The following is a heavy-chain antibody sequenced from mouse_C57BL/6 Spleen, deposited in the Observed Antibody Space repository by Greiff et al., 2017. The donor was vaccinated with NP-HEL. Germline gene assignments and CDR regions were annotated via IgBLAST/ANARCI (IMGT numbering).Heavy chain of an antibody. CDR1: GFTFSDYY. J-gene: IGHJ3*01. V-gene: IGHV5-12*01. CDR3: ARECDGDYPFAY. CDR2: ISNGGGST. Sequence: EVNLVESGGGLVQPGGSLKLSCAASGFTFSDYYMYWVRQTPEKRLEWVAYISNGGGSTYYPDTVKGRFTISRDNAKNTLYLQMSRLKSEDTAMYDCARECDGDYPFAYWGQGTLVTVSA. D-gene: IGHD2-13*01.